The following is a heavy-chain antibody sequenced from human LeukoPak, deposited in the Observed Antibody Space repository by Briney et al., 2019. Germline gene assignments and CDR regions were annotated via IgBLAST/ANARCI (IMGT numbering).Heavy chain of an antibody. D-gene: IGHD2-8*02. Sequence: ASVKVSCKASGYTLTEYYIHWVRQAPGQGLEWMGFIIPDSGGTTNQQNFQGRVTMTRDTSISTFYMELSSLRPDDTAVYYCSTEDKYCTGASCGVFWGQGTLVTVSS. J-gene: IGHJ4*02. CDR1: GYTLTEYY. CDR3: STEDKYCTGASCGVF. CDR2: IIPDSGGT. V-gene: IGHV1-2*02.